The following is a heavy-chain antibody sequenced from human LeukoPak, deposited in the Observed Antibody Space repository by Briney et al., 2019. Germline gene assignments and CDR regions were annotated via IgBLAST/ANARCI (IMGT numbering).Heavy chain of an antibody. V-gene: IGHV4-34*01. CDR1: GGSFSGYY. Sequence: PSETLSLTCAVYGGSFSGYYWSSIPHPPGKGLEWIGEINHSGSTNYNLSLKSRVTISVDTSKNQFSLKLSSVTAADTAVYYCARVGEYCSSTSCYYVDYWGQGTLVTVSS. CDR3: ARVGEYCSSTSCYYVDY. CDR2: INHSGST. D-gene: IGHD2-2*01. J-gene: IGHJ4*02.